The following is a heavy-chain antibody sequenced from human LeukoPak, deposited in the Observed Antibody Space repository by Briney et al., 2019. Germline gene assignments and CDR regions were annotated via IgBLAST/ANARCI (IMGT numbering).Heavy chain of an antibody. V-gene: IGHV3-7*05. J-gene: IGHJ3*02. CDR2: IKQDGSEK. D-gene: IGHD3-22*01. Sequence: GGSLRLSCAASEFTISGYWMSWVRQAPGKGLEWVSNIKQDGSEKFYVDSVKGRFTISRDNAKNSVFLQLNSLRAEDTAVYYCARAPSSGYYFFDAFDIWGQGTMVTVSS. CDR1: EFTISGYW. CDR3: ARAPSSGYYFFDAFDI.